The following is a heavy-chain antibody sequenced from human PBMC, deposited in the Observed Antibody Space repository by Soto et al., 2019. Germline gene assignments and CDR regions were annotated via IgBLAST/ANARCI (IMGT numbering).Heavy chain of an antibody. J-gene: IGHJ4*02. D-gene: IGHD3-22*01. CDR2: IYYSGST. V-gene: IGHV4-31*03. Sequence: SETLSLTCTVSGGSISSGGYYWSWIRQHPGKGLEWIGYIYYSGSTYYNPSLKSRVTISVDTSKNQFSLKLSSVTAADTAVYYCARVRRTLYDSSGYGDFDYWGQGTLVTVSS. CDR3: ARVRRTLYDSSGYGDFDY. CDR1: GGSISSGGYY.